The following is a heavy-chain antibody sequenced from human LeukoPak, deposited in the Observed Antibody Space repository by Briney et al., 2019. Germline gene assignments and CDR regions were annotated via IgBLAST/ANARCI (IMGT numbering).Heavy chain of an antibody. CDR3: ARTTMVRGGNFDY. V-gene: IGHV4-4*02. CDR2: IYHSGST. CDR1: GGSISSSNW. Sequence: SGTLSLTCAVSGGSISSSNWWSWVRQPPGKGLEWIGEIYHSGSTNYNPSLESRVTISVDKSKNQFSLKLSSVTAADTAVYYCARTTMVRGGNFDYWGQGTLVTVSS. J-gene: IGHJ4*02. D-gene: IGHD3-10*01.